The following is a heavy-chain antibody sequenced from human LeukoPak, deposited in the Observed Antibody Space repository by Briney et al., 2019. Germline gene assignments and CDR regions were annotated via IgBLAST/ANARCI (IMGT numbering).Heavy chain of an antibody. Sequence: GGSLRLSCAASGFTPNNYWMSWVRQTPGKGLEWVANGKQEGREKRYIDSVKGRFSISRDNGNNSLYLHMNSLRVEDTAVYYCARNQKGASDAFDIWGLGTLVTVSS. J-gene: IGHJ3*02. V-gene: IGHV3-7*01. CDR2: GKQEGREK. CDR1: GFTPNNYW. CDR3: ARNQKGASDAFDI.